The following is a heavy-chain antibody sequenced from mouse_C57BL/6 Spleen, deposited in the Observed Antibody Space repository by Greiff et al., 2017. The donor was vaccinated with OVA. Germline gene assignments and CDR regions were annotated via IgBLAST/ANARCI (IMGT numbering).Heavy chain of an antibody. CDR1: GFSFTSYG. CDR2: LWSGGST. V-gene: IGHV2-2*01. CDR3: ARREGDYENAY. Sequence: QVQLQQSGPGLVQPSQSLSITCTVSGFSFTSYGVHWVRQSPGKGLEWLGVLWSGGSTDYNAAFISSLSISKDNSKSQVFCKMNSLQADDTAIYYCARREGDYENAYWGQGTLVTVSA. J-gene: IGHJ3*01. D-gene: IGHD2-4*01.